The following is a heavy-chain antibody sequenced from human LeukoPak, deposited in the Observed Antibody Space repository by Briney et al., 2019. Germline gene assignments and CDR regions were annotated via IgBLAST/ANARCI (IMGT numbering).Heavy chain of an antibody. D-gene: IGHD2-21*01. CDR3: ARTPTGRYSDY. CDR1: GFTISTYA. Sequence: GVSLRLSCAASGFTISTYAMHWVRQAPGKGLEYVSAISSNGGSTNYANSVKGRFTISRDNSNNTLYLQMGSLRAEDMAVYYCARTPTGRYSDYWGQGTLVTVSS. V-gene: IGHV3-64*01. CDR2: ISSNGGST. J-gene: IGHJ4*02.